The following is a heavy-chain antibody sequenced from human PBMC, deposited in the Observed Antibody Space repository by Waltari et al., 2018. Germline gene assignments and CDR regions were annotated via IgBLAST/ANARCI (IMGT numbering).Heavy chain of an antibody. D-gene: IGHD3-10*01. CDR3: ARVDYGSGSYLFDY. CDR2: IYYSGST. J-gene: IGHJ4*02. Sequence: QVQLQESGPGLVKPSETLSLTCTVSGGSISSYYWSWIRQPPGKGLEWIGYIYYSGSTNSNPSLKSRVTISVDTSKNQFSLKLSSVTAADTAVYYCARVDYGSGSYLFDYWGQGTLVTVSS. V-gene: IGHV4-59*01. CDR1: GGSISSYY.